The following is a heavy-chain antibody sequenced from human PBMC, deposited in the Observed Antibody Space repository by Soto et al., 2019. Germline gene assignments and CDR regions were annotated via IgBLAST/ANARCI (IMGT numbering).Heavy chain of an antibody. D-gene: IGHD2-2*01. Sequence: GGSLRLSCAASGFTFSNYAMTWVRQAPGNVLEWISTISGGGDNTYYADSVKGRFTISRDNSKYMFYLQMNSLRVEDTAIYYRALGQRGYCSTDSCFAFWGQGTLVTVSS. CDR1: GFTFSNYA. CDR2: ISGGGDNT. V-gene: IGHV3-23*01. J-gene: IGHJ4*02. CDR3: ALGQRGYCSTDSCFAF.